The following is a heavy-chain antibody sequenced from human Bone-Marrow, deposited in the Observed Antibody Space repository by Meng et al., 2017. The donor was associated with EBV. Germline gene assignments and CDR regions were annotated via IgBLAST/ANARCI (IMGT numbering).Heavy chain of an antibody. J-gene: IGHJ4*02. Sequence: QVQLQQWGAGLLKPSETLSLTCAFYGGSFSGYYWSWIRQPPGKGLEWIGEINHSGSTNYNPSLKSRVTISVDTSKNQFSLKLSSVTAADTAVYYCARGPDYYDSSGYYRGVDYWGQGTLVTVSS. D-gene: IGHD3-22*01. CDR3: ARGPDYYDSSGYYRGVDY. V-gene: IGHV4-34*01. CDR2: INHSGST. CDR1: GGSFSGYY.